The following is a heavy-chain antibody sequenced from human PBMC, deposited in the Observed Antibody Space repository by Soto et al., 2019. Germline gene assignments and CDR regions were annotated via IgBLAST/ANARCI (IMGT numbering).Heavy chain of an antibody. CDR3: TTQYSSGWYVAFDI. CDR1: GFTFSSYA. Sequence: GGSLRLSCAASGFTFSSYAMSWVRQAPGKGLEWVGRIKSKTDGGTTDYAAPVKGRFTISRDDSKNTLYLQMNSLKTEDTAVYYCTTQYSSGWYVAFDIWGQGTMVTVSS. CDR2: IKSKTDGGTT. V-gene: IGHV3-15*01. D-gene: IGHD6-19*01. J-gene: IGHJ3*02.